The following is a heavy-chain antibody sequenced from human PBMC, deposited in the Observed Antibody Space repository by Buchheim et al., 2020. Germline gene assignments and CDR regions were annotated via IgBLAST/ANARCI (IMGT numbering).Heavy chain of an antibody. D-gene: IGHD3-10*01. CDR1: GGTFSSYA. CDR3: ARDPRSSLLITYGSGSWVLDY. Sequence: QVQLVQSGAEVKKPGSSVKVSCKASGGTFSSYAISWVRQAPGQGLEWMGWISAYNGNTNYAQKLQGRVTMTTDTSTSTAYMELRSLRSDDTAVYYCARDPRSSLLITYGSGSWVLDYWGQGTL. CDR2: ISAYNGNT. J-gene: IGHJ4*02. V-gene: IGHV1-18*01.